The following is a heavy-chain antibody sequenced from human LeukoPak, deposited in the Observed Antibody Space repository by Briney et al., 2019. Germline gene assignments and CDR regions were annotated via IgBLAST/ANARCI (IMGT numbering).Heavy chain of an antibody. CDR2: ISSSSSTI. D-gene: IGHD6-13*01. J-gene: IGHJ4*02. CDR1: GFTFSSYS. V-gene: IGHV3-48*04. Sequence: GGSLRLSCAASGFTFSSYSMNWVRQAPGKGLEWVSYISSSSSTIYYADSVKGRFTISRDNAKNSLYLQMNSLRAEDTAVYYCAVGGAGSFDYWGQGTLVTVSS. CDR3: AVGGAGSFDY.